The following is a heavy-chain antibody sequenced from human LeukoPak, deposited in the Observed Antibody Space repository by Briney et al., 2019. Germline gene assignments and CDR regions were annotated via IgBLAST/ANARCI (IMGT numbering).Heavy chain of an antibody. Sequence: GGSLRLSCAASGFTFSSYGMHWVRQAPGKGLEWVAVISYDGSNKYYADSVKGRFTTSRDNSKNTLYLQMNSLRAEDTAVYYCAKDITNGVVVVTATPDYWGQGTLVTVSS. CDR1: GFTFSSYG. CDR2: ISYDGSNK. D-gene: IGHD2-21*02. CDR3: AKDITNGVVVVTATPDY. V-gene: IGHV3-30*18. J-gene: IGHJ4*02.